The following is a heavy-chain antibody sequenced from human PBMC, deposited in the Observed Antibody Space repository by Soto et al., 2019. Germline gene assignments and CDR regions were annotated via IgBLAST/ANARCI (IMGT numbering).Heavy chain of an antibody. CDR2: IIPILGIA. V-gene: IGHV1-69*02. D-gene: IGHD3-9*01. J-gene: IGHJ6*02. CDR3: AKTYYYMLTGPYCYYGMDV. Sequence: QVQLVQSGAEVKKPGSSVKVSCKASGGTFSSYTISWVRQAPGQGLEWMGRIIPILGIANYAQKFQGRVTITADKSTSTAYIELSSLRSEDTAVYYCAKTYYYMLTGPYCYYGMDVWGQGTTATVSS. CDR1: GGTFSSYT.